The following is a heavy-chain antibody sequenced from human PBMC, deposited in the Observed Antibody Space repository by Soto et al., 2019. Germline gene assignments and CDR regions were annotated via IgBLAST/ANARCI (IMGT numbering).Heavy chain of an antibody. CDR2: IYHSGST. CDR1: GGSISSTNW. V-gene: IGHV4-4*02. Sequence: SETLSLTCAVSGGSISSTNWWSWVRQPPGKGLEWIGEIYHSGSTHYNRSLKSRVTMSVDKSKNQFSLKLSSVTAADTALYYCVRSKGGYSYGTPFDYWGQGTLVTVSS. J-gene: IGHJ4*02. D-gene: IGHD5-18*01. CDR3: VRSKGGYSYGTPFDY.